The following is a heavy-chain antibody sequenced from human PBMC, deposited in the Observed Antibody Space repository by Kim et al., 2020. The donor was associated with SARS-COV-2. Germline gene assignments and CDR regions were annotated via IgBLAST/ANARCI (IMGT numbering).Heavy chain of an antibody. CDR1: GGSISSSSYY. Sequence: SETLSLTCTVSGGSISSSSYYWGWIRQPPGKGLEWIGSIYYSGSTYYNPSLKSRVTISVDTSKNQFSLKLSSVTAADTAVYYCARGRSVAGTGDFDYWGQGTLVTVSS. D-gene: IGHD6-19*01. J-gene: IGHJ4*02. CDR2: IYYSGST. V-gene: IGHV4-39*01. CDR3: ARGRSVAGTGDFDY.